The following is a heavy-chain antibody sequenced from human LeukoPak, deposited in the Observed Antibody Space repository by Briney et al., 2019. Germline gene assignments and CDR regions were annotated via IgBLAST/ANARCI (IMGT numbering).Heavy chain of an antibody. J-gene: IGHJ4*02. D-gene: IGHD2-15*01. CDR1: GFTFSNYA. CDR3: AKGVGYCSGGSCPADY. CDR2: ISGSGGST. Sequence: GGSLRLSCAGSGFTFSNYAMSWVRQAPGKGLEWVSGISGSGGSTYYADSVKGRFTISRDNSKNTLFLQMNSLRAEDTAVYYCAKGVGYCSGGSCPADYWGPGTLVTVSS. V-gene: IGHV3-23*01.